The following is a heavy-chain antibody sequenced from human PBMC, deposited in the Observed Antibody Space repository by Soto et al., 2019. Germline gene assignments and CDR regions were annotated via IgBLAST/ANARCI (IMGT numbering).Heavy chain of an antibody. CDR1: GFTFTSSA. Sequence: GASVKVSCKASGFTFTSSAVQWVRQARGQRLEWIGWIVVGSGNTNYAQKFQERVTITRDMSTSTAYMELSSLRSEDTAVYYCAAKATLTASLVGAKRDYWGQGTLVTVSS. D-gene: IGHD2-15*01. V-gene: IGHV1-58*01. CDR3: AAKATLTASLVGAKRDY. J-gene: IGHJ4*02. CDR2: IVVGSGNT.